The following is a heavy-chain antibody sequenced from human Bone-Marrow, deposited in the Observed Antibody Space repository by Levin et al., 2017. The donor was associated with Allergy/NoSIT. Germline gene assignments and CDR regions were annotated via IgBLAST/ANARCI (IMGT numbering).Heavy chain of an antibody. CDR3: ARGQCYAGSGSPCGMDV. Sequence: PSETLSLTCSVSGASIRSGDYYWSWIRHHPGRGLEWIGFIYYGKTTHRGATTYYNPSLRSRVIISVDTSKNHFSLKMTSVTAADTAVYFCARGQCYAGSGSPCGMDVWGQGTAVTVSS. D-gene: IGHD3-10*01. J-gene: IGHJ6*02. V-gene: IGHV4-31*03. CDR1: GASIRSGDYY. CDR2: IYYGKTTHRGATT.